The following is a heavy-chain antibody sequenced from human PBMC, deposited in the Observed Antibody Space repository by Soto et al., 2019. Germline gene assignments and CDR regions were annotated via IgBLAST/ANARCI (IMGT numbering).Heavy chain of an antibody. CDR1: GCSISSSSYY. D-gene: IGHD3-16*01. V-gene: IGHV4-39*01. CDR3: ARQTGGFGYYFDY. CDR2: IYPSVST. Sequence: QLQLQESGPGLVKPSETLSLTCTVSGCSISSSSYYWGWIRQPPGKELEWIGAIYPSVSTYYHPSLKSRVTLPVDTSKKQFSLRLTSLTAADTAVYFCARQTGGFGYYFDYWGQGTLVTVSS. J-gene: IGHJ4*02.